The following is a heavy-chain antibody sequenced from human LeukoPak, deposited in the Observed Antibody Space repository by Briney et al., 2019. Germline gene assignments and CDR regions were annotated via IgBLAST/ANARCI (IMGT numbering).Heavy chain of an antibody. Sequence: GRSLRLSCAASGFTFSSYAMHWVRQAPGKGLEWVAVIWYDGSNKYYADSVKGRFTISRDNSKNTLYLQMNSLRAEDTAVYYCAKDLGDTAMVFYYFDYWGQGTLVTVSS. D-gene: IGHD5-18*01. CDR2: IWYDGSNK. V-gene: IGHV3-33*06. CDR1: GFTFSSYA. CDR3: AKDLGDTAMVFYYFDY. J-gene: IGHJ4*02.